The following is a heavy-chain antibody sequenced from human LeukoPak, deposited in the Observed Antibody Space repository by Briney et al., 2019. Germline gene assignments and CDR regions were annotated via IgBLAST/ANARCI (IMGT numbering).Heavy chain of an antibody. CDR2: LYRDGGTT. Sequence: PGGSLRLSCAASGFTFSSYAMSWVRQAPGKGLEWLAILYRDGGTTYYADSVKGRFTISRDSSKNTLYLQMNSLRAEDTAVYYCAKIIAVAGTGEDNVFDIWGQGTMVTVSS. D-gene: IGHD6-13*01. CDR3: AKIIAVAGTGEDNVFDI. CDR1: GFTFSSYA. V-gene: IGHV3-23*03. J-gene: IGHJ3*02.